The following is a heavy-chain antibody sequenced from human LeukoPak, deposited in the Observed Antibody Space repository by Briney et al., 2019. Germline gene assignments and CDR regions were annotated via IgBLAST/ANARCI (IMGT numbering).Heavy chain of an antibody. CDR1: GGSISSYY. Sequence: SETLSLTCTVSGGSISSYYWSWIRQPPGKGLEWIGYIYTSGSTNYNPSLKSRVTISVDTSKNQFSLKLSSVTAADTAVYYCARLFQPSSGYYHPGGWWFDPWGQGTLVTVSS. CDR2: IYTSGST. D-gene: IGHD3-22*01. CDR3: ARLFQPSSGYYHPGGWWFDP. J-gene: IGHJ5*02. V-gene: IGHV4-4*09.